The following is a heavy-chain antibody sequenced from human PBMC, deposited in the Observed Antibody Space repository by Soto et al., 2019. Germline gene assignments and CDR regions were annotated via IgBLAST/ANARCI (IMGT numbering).Heavy chain of an antibody. J-gene: IGHJ6*02. CDR3: AASAPPATNYYYAMDV. Sequence: SETLSLTCTVSGGSVSIGSFYWSCIRRPPGKGLEWIGYFYDSGSTNYNPSLRSRVTMSVDTSKNQFSLKLSSVTAADTAVYYCAASAPPATNYYYAMDVWGQGTTVTVSS. CDR2: FYDSGST. CDR1: GGSVSIGSFY. V-gene: IGHV4-61*01. D-gene: IGHD2-2*01.